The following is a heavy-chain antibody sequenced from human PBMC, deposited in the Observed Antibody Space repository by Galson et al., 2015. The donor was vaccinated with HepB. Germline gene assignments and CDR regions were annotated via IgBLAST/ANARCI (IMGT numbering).Heavy chain of an antibody. CDR1: GFTFSSYA. CDR3: AKYLVGSPLAY. V-gene: IGHV3-23*01. J-gene: IGHJ4*02. D-gene: IGHD1-1*01. Sequence: SLRLSCAASGFTFSSYAMSWVRQAPGKGLEWVSAIGGGGATTYYANSVKGRFTVSRDNSKNTLYLQMDSLRAEDTALYFCAKYLVGSPLAYWGQGALVTVSS. CDR2: IGGGGATT.